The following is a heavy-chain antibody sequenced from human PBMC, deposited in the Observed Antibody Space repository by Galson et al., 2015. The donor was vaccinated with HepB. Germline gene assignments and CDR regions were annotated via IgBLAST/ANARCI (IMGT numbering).Heavy chain of an antibody. CDR3: GRDRVPPGIVLMADYYYYGMDV. V-gene: IGHV3-48*02. D-gene: IGHD2-8*01. Sequence: SLRLSCAASGFTFSSYSMNWVRQAPGKGLEWVSYISSSSSTIYYADSVKGRFTISRDNAKNSLYLQMNSLRDEDTAVYYCGRDRVPPGIVLMADYYYYGMDVWGQGTTVTVSS. CDR1: GFTFSSYS. CDR2: ISSSSSTI. J-gene: IGHJ6*02.